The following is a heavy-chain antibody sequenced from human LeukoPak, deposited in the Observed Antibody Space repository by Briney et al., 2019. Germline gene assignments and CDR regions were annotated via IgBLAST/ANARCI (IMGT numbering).Heavy chain of an antibody. Sequence: SGGSLRLSCAASGFTFSSYEMNWVRQAPGKGLEWVSYISSSGSTIYYADSVKGRFTISRDNAKNSLYLQMNSLRAEDTAAYYWGRDRRPINYDSSGSPFDYWGQGTLVTVSS. D-gene: IGHD3-22*01. V-gene: IGHV3-48*03. J-gene: IGHJ4*02. CDR2: ISSSGSTI. CDR3: GRDRRPINYDSSGSPFDY. CDR1: GFTFSSYE.